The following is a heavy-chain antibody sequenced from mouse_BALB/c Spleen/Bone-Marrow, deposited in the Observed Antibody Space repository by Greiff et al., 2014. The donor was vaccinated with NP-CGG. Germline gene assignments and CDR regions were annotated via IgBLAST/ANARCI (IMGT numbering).Heavy chain of an antibody. CDR1: GFTFSDYY. CDR3: ARDGNSAMDH. D-gene: IGHD2-1*01. J-gene: IGHJ4*01. Sequence: EVHGVESGGGLVKPGGSLKLSCAVSGFTFSDYYMYWVRQNPEKRLEWVATINDGGSYTYYPDSVKGRFTISRDNAKNNLYLQMSSLKSEDTAMYYCARDGNSAMDHWGQGTSVTVSS. CDR2: INDGGSYT. V-gene: IGHV5-4*02.